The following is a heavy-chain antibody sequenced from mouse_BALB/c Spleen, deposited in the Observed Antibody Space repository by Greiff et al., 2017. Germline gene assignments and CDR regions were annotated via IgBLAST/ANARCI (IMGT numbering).Heavy chain of an antibody. CDR2: ISNLAYSI. Sequence: EVMLVESGGGLVQPGGSRKLSCAASGFTFSDYGMAWVRQAPGKGLEWVAFISNLAYSIYYADILTGRITITRENAKHTMYLEMSSLRSEDSAMYYCASGLGEYMDYWGQGTTLTVSS. J-gene: IGHJ2*01. V-gene: IGHV5-15*02. D-gene: IGHD4-1*01. CDR1: GFTFSDYG. CDR3: ASGLGEYMDY.